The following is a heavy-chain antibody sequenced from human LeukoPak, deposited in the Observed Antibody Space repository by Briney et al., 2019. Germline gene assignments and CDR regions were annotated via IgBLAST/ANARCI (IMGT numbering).Heavy chain of an antibody. CDR2: INWNGGST. CDR3: AKDHDFWSGYPDY. Sequence: RTGGSLRLSCAASGFTFDDYGMSWVRQAPGKGLEWVSGINWNGGSTGYADSVKGRFTISRDNSKNSLYLQMNSLRTEDTALYYCAKDHDFWSGYPDYWGQGTLVTVSS. J-gene: IGHJ4*02. V-gene: IGHV3-20*04. CDR1: GFTFDDYG. D-gene: IGHD3-3*01.